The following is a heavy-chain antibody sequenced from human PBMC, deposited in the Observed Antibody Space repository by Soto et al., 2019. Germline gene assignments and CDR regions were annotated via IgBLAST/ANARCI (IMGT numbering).Heavy chain of an antibody. J-gene: IGHJ3*02. Sequence: ASVKVSCKASGYTFTSYAMHWVRQAPGQRLEWMGWINAGNGNTKYSQKFQGRVTITRDTSASTAYMELSSLRSEDTAVYYCARGIVLVPVGGMPYAFDIWGQGTMVTVS. CDR1: GYTFTSYA. D-gene: IGHD2-2*01. V-gene: IGHV1-3*01. CDR2: INAGNGNT. CDR3: ARGIVLVPVGGMPYAFDI.